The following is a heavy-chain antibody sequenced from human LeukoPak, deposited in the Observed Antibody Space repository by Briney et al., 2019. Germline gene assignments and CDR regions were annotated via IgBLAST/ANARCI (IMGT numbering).Heavy chain of an antibody. CDR2: IIPILGIA. CDR1: GGTFSSYA. D-gene: IGHD5-18*01. Sequence: SVKVSCKASGGTFSSYAISWVRQAPGQGLEWMGRIIPILGIANYAQKFQGRVTITADKSTSTAYMELSSLRSEDTAVYYCARKSSGDTAYXSGXSXXAXDIWGQGTXVTVSS. J-gene: IGHJ3*02. CDR3: ARKSSGDTAYXSGXSXXAXDI. V-gene: IGHV1-69*04.